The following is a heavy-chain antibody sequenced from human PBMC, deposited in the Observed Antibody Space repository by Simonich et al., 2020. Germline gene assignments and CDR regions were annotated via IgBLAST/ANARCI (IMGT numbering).Heavy chain of an antibody. CDR3: ASDGAYDTVVTGAY. CDR2: KSSSGRPI. V-gene: IGHV3-48*03. J-gene: IGHJ4*02. D-gene: IGHD3-9*01. CDR1: GFTFSSYE. Sequence: EVQLVESGGGLVQPGGSLRLSCAASGFTFSSYEMNWVRQALGKGLKVVSYKSSSGRPIYYADSVKGRFTISRDNAKNSLYLQMNSLRAEDTAVYYCASDGAYDTVVTGAYWGQGTLVTVSS.